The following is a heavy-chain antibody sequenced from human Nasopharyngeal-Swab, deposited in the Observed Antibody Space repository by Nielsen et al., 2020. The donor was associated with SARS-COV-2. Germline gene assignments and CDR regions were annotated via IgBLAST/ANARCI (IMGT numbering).Heavy chain of an antibody. CDR3: ARERYSSSWYRYWYFDL. Sequence: GESLKISYAASGFTVSSNYMSWVRQAPGKGLEWVSVIYSGGSTYYADSVKGRFTISRDNSKNTLYLQMNSLRVEDTAVYYCARERYSSSWYRYWYFDLWGRGTLVTVSS. V-gene: IGHV3-53*01. CDR2: IYSGGST. D-gene: IGHD6-13*01. J-gene: IGHJ2*01. CDR1: GFTVSSNY.